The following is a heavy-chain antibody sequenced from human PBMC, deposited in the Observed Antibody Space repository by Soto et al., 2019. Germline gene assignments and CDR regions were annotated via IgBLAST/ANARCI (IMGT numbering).Heavy chain of an antibody. CDR2: ISGSGGST. Sequence: EVQLLESGGGLVQPGGSLRLSCAASGFTFSSYAMSWVRQAPGKGLEWVSAISGSGGSTYYADSVKGRFTISRDNSKNSVYLQMNSLRAEDTAVYYCAKIRLTTVTSEKGALFDYWGQGTLVTVSS. CDR1: GFTFSSYA. CDR3: AKIRLTTVTSEKGALFDY. D-gene: IGHD4-17*01. V-gene: IGHV3-23*01. J-gene: IGHJ4*02.